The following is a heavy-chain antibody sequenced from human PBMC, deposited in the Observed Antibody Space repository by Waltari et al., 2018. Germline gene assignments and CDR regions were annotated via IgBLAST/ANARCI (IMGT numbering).Heavy chain of an antibody. CDR2: VDQEDGET. Sequence: QVQLVQSGAEVTKPGASVTVSCKVSGYTLPELSMHWVRQAPGQGLEWMGGVDQEDGETMYAQKFQGRGTMTEDTSTDTAYRELSSLRSEDKAVYYWATARPGVGATDYWGQGTLVTVSS. V-gene: IGHV1-24*01. CDR3: ATARPGVGATDY. J-gene: IGHJ4*02. D-gene: IGHD1-26*01. CDR1: GYTLPELS.